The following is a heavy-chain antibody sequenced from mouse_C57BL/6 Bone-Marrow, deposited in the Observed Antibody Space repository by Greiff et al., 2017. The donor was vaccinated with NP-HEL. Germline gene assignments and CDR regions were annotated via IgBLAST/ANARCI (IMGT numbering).Heavy chain of an antibody. CDR3: ANYDGYYPWYFDV. V-gene: IGHV1-7*01. D-gene: IGHD2-3*01. CDR1: GYTFTSYW. J-gene: IGHJ1*03. Sequence: QVQLQQSGAELAKPGASVKLSCKASGYTFTSYWMHWVKQRPGQGLEWIGYINPSSGYTKYTQKFKDKATLTADKSSSTAYMQLSSLTYEDSAVYDCANYDGYYPWYFDVWGTGTTVTVAS. CDR2: INPSSGYT.